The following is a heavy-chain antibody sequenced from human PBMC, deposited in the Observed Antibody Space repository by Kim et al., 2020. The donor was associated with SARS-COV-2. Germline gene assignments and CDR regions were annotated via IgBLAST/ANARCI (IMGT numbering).Heavy chain of an antibody. V-gene: IGHV4-34*01. CDR3: ARRGYSYGYYAFDI. J-gene: IGHJ3*02. CDR2: INHSGST. Sequence: SETLSLTCAVYGGSFSGYYWSWIRQPPGKGLEWIGEINHSGSTNYNPSLKSRVTISVDTSKNQFSLKLSSVTAADTAVYYCARRGYSYGYYAFDIWGQGTRVTVSS. D-gene: IGHD5-18*01. CDR1: GGSFSGYY.